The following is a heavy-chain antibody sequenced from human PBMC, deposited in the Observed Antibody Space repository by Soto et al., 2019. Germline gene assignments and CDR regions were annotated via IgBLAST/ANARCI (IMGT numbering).Heavy chain of an antibody. CDR3: ARDFSNNRSYYDSSGYSV. CDR2: IYYSGST. V-gene: IGHV4-59*12. J-gene: IGHJ4*02. D-gene: IGHD3-22*01. CDR1: GGSISSYY. Sequence: SETLSLTCTVSGGSISSYYWSWIRQPPGKGLEWIGYIYYSGSTNYNPSLKSRVTISVDTSKNQFSLKLSSVTAADTAVYYCARDFSNNRSYYDSSGYSVCGQGTLVTVSS.